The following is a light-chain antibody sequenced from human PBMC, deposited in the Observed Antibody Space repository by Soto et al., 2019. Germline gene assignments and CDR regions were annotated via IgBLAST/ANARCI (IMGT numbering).Light chain of an antibody. V-gene: IGKV3-20*01. CDR2: STS. Sequence: EIVLTQSPGTLSLSPGERATLSCRASQSVSSSYLAWYQQKPGQAPRPFIYSTSSRATGIPDRFRGSGSGTEYTLTISSLQSEDFAVYYCQQYNSWPPITFGQGTRLENK. J-gene: IGKJ5*01. CDR1: QSVSSSY. CDR3: QQYNSWPPIT.